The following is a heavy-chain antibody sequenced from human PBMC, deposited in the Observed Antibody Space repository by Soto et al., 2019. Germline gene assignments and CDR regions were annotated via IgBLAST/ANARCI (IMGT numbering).Heavy chain of an antibody. Sequence: SETLSLTCTVSGGSISSHYWSWIRQPPGKGLEWIGYIYYSGSTNYNPSLKSRVTISVDTSKNQFSLKLSSVTAADTAVYYCARASYDFWSGHYFDYWGQGTLVTVSS. CDR3: ARASYDFWSGHYFDY. V-gene: IGHV4-59*08. CDR1: GGSISSHY. CDR2: IYYSGST. D-gene: IGHD3-3*01. J-gene: IGHJ4*02.